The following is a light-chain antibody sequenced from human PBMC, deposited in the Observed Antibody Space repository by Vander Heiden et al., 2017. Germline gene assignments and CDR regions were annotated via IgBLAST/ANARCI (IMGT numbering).Light chain of an antibody. CDR1: QSISSW. V-gene: IGKV1-5*03. Sequence: DIQMTQSPSSLSASVGDRVTITCRASQSISSWLAWYQHEPGKTPKLLIYKASSLQSGVPSRFSGSGSGTEFTLTISSLQPDDFATYYCQQDNKYPLTFGGGTKVEIK. CDR2: KAS. CDR3: QQDNKYPLT. J-gene: IGKJ4*01.